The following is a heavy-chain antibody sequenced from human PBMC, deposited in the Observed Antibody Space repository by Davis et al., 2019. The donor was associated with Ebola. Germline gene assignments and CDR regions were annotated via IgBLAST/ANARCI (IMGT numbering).Heavy chain of an antibody. Sequence: SVKVSCKAPGRTFSSYAISWVRQAPGQGLEWMGGIIPIFGTANYAQKFQGRVTITADESTSTAYMELSTLRSEDTAVYYCARESGEHTSMAKPFHYWGQGALITVSS. D-gene: IGHD5-18*01. V-gene: IGHV1-69*13. J-gene: IGHJ4*02. CDR3: ARESGEHTSMAKPFHY. CDR1: GRTFSSYA. CDR2: IIPIFGTA.